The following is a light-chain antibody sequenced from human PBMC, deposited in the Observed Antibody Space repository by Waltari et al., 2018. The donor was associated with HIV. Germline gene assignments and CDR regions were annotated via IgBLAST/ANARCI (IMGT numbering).Light chain of an antibody. V-gene: IGKV3-20*01. Sequence: EIVLTQSPGTLSLSPGERVTLSYRASQSVISSYLAWYQQRPGQAPRLLIYGASNRATGIPDRFSGSGSETDFTLTISRLEPEDVAVFYCQQYGTSPYTFGQGTKLEIK. CDR1: QSVISSY. CDR2: GAS. J-gene: IGKJ2*01. CDR3: QQYGTSPYT.